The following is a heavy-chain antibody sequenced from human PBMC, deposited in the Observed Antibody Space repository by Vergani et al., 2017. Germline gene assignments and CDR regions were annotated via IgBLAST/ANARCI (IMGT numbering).Heavy chain of an antibody. J-gene: IGHJ6*03. D-gene: IGHD3-10*01. CDR1: GFTFSSYG. CDR3: AKVGGFGEPDYMDV. V-gene: IGHV3-30*18. CDR2: ISYDGSNK. Sequence: QVQLVESGGGVVQPGRSLRLSCAASGFTFSSYGMHWVRQAPGKGLEWVAVISYDGSNKYYADSVKGRFTISRDNSKNTLYLQMNSLRAEDTAVYYCAKVGGFGEPDYMDVWGKGTTVTVSS.